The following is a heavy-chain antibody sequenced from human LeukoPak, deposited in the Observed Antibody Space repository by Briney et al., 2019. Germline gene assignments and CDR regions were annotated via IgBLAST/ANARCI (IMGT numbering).Heavy chain of an antibody. Sequence: PSETLPLTCAASGVPFSNYYWSWVRQSPSQGLEWNGEINHSGYTNYNPSLKSRVTMSIDTSKNQFSLKLTSVTAADAGVYYCTRAVAGHPDWGQGTLVTVSS. V-gene: IGHV4-34*01. CDR2: INHSGYT. CDR1: GVPFSNYY. J-gene: IGHJ4*02. D-gene: IGHD6-19*01. CDR3: TRAVAGHPD.